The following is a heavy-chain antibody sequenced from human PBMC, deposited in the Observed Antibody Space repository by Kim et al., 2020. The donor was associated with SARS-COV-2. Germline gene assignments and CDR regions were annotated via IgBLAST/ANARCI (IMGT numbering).Heavy chain of an antibody. V-gene: IGHV3-33*01. CDR1: GFTFSSYG. CDR3: ARRATNSFDY. J-gene: IGHJ4*02. CDR2: VWFDGSDK. Sequence: GGSLRLSCAASGFTFSSYGMHWVRQAPGRGLEWVSVVWFDGSDKYYADSVRGRFTISRDNSKNILYLQMNSLRAEDTALYYCARRATNSFDYWGQGTLVTVSS.